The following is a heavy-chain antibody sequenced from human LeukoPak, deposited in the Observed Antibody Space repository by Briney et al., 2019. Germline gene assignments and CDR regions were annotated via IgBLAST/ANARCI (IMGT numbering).Heavy chain of an antibody. CDR2: ISAYNGNT. CDR3: ARDAADIVVVPVLQHYYFDY. D-gene: IGHD2-2*01. J-gene: IGHJ4*02. V-gene: IGHV1-18*01. CDR1: GYTFTSYG. Sequence: GASVKVSCKASGYTFTSYGISWVRQAPGQGLEWMGWISAYNGNTNYAQKLQGRVTMTTDTSTSTTYMELRSLRSDDTAVYYCARDAADIVVVPVLQHYYFDYWGQGTLVTVSS.